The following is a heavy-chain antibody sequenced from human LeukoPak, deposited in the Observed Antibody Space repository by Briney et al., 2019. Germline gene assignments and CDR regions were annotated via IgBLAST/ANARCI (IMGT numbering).Heavy chain of an antibody. D-gene: IGHD6-19*01. CDR3: ARRGIAVAGPDY. Sequence: ASVKVSCKASGYAFTSYYMHWVRQAPGQGLEWMGIINPSGGSTSYAQKFQGRVTMTRDTSTSTVYMELSSLRSEDTAVYYCARRGIAVAGPDYWGQGTLVTVSS. CDR1: GYAFTSYY. J-gene: IGHJ4*02. V-gene: IGHV1-46*01. CDR2: INPSGGST.